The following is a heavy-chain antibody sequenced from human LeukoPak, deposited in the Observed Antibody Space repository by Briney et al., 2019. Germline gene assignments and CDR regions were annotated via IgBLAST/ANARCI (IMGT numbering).Heavy chain of an antibody. CDR1: GLTFSSYW. D-gene: IGHD6-6*01. Sequence: GGSLRLSCAASGLTFSSYWMSWVRQAPGRGLEWVANIKQDGSEEVYVGSVKGRFTISRDNAKNSLFLQMNTLRAEDTAVYYCARDPYSSTWSYGMDVWGQGTTVTVSS. V-gene: IGHV3-7*05. CDR2: IKQDGSEE. CDR3: ARDPYSSTWSYGMDV. J-gene: IGHJ6*02.